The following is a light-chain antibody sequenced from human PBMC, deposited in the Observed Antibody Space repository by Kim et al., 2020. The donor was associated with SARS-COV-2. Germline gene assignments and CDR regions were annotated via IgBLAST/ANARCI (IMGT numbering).Light chain of an antibody. Sequence: VVMTQSPLSLPVTLGQPAGISCRPSQSLVYIDGNTYLHWFQQTPGQSPRRLIYKVSNRDSGVPDRFSGSGSGTDFTLRISRVEGEDFGVYYCQQGAHWPPTFGQGTKVDIK. J-gene: IGKJ1*01. CDR3: QQGAHWPPT. CDR2: KVS. V-gene: IGKV2-30*01. CDR1: QSLVYIDGNTY.